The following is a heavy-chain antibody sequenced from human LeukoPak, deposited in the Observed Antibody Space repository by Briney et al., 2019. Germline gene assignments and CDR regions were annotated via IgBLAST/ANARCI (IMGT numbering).Heavy chain of an antibody. J-gene: IGHJ6*03. V-gene: IGHV3-21*01. CDR2: ISSSSSYI. D-gene: IGHD5-24*01. CDR1: GFTFSSYS. Sequence: GGSLRLSCAASGFTFSSYSMNWVRQAPGKGLEWVSSISSSSSYIYYADSVKGRFTISRDNAKNSLYLQMNSLRAEDTAVYYCARDSRRWLQSLYYYYMDVWGKGTTVTVSS. CDR3: ARDSRRWLQSLYYYYMDV.